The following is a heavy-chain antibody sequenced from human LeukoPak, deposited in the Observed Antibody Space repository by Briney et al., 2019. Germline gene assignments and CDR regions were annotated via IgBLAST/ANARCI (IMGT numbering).Heavy chain of an antibody. D-gene: IGHD3-10*01. J-gene: IGHJ3*02. V-gene: IGHV1-18*01. CDR3: AGQWFGESPLDAFDI. CDR2: ISAYNGNT. Sequence: ASVKVSCKASGYTFTSYGISWVRQAPGQGLEWMGWISAYNGNTNYAQKLQGRVTMTTDTSTSTAYMELRSLRSDDTAVYYCAGQWFGESPLDAFDIWGQGTMVTVSS. CDR1: GYTFTSYG.